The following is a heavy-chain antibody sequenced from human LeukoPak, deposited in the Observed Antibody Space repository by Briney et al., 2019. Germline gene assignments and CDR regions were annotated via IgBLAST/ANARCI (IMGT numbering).Heavy chain of an antibody. V-gene: IGHV3-23*01. D-gene: IGHD1-1*01. CDR3: ATSTTGTIDYYGMDV. CDR1: GFTFSSYA. Sequence: GGSLRLSCAASGFTFSSYAMSWVRQAPGKGLEWVSAISGSGGSTYYADSVKGRFTIPRDNSKNTLYLQMNSLRAEDTAVYYCATSTTGTIDYYGMDVWGQGTTVTVSS. J-gene: IGHJ6*02. CDR2: ISGSGGST.